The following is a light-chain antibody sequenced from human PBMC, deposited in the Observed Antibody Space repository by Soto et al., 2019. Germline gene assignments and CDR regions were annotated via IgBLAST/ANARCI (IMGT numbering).Light chain of an antibody. CDR1: QSISNF. CDR3: QQSYRNPRT. CDR2: AAS. Sequence: DIQMTQSPSFLSASAGDSVTIFCRASQSISNFLHWYQQKPGKAPKLLIYAASKLESGVPSRFGGSGSGTDFTLTISSLQPEDFATYYCQQSYRNPRTFGLGTRVEIK. J-gene: IGKJ1*01. V-gene: IGKV1-39*01.